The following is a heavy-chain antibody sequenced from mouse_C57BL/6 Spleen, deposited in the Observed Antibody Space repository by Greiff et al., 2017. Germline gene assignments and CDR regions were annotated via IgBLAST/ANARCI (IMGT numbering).Heavy chain of an antibody. Sequence: QVQLQQSGAELVMPGASVKLSCKASGYTFTSYWMHWVKQRPGQGLEWIGEIDPSDSYTNYNQKFKGKSTLTVDKSSSTAYMQLSSLTSEDSAVYYCARDSSGRYYAMDYWGQGTSVTVSS. CDR1: GYTFTSYW. V-gene: IGHV1-69*01. J-gene: IGHJ4*01. D-gene: IGHD3-2*02. CDR3: ARDSSGRYYAMDY. CDR2: IDPSDSYT.